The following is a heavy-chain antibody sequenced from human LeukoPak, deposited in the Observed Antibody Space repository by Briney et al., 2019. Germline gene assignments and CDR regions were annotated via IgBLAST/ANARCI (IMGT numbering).Heavy chain of an antibody. CDR2: IYVSGDT. J-gene: IGHJ4*02. CDR3: ARDRLQYFDY. CDR1: GFTVSDFY. Sequence: QPGGSLRLSCAASGFTVSDFYMSWVRQAPGKGLEWVPLIYVSGDTYYTDSVKGRFTISRDTSENTLYLQMNSLRVEDTAVYYCARDRLQYFDYWGQGTLVTVSS. D-gene: IGHD5-18*01. V-gene: IGHV3-53*01.